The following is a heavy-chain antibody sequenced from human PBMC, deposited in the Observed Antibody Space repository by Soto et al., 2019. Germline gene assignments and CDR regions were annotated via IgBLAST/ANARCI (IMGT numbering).Heavy chain of an antibody. CDR1: GFTFSSYG. J-gene: IGHJ6*01. D-gene: IGHD6-13*01. CDR3: AKDLAISVAAAGTPIYYY. V-gene: IGHV3-30*18. CDR2: ISYDGSNK. Sequence: SLKLSCAASGFTFSSYGMHWVRQAPGKGLEWVAVISYDGSNKYYADSVTGRFTISRDNSKNTLDLQMNSLRAEDTAVYYWAKDLAISVAAAGTPIYYY.